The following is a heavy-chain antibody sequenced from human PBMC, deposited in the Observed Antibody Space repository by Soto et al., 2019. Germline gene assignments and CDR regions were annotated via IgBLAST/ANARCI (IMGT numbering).Heavy chain of an antibody. Sequence: GSLRLSCAASGFTFSSYAMSWVRQAPGKGLEWVSAISGSGGSTYYADAVKGRFTISRDNSKNTLYLQINSLRAEDMAVYYCAKTIPAAGSNWFDPWGQGTLVTVSS. CDR1: GFTFSSYA. D-gene: IGHD2-2*01. J-gene: IGHJ5*02. CDR2: ISGSGGST. CDR3: AKTIPAAGSNWFDP. V-gene: IGHV3-23*01.